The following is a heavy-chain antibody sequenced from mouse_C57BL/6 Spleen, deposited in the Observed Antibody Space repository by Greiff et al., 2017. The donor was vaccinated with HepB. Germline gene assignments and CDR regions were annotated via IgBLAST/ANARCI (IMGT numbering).Heavy chain of an antibody. D-gene: IGHD3-2*02. CDR1: GYTFTSYW. CDR3: ASGAAQATSFAY. CDR2: IYPSDSET. J-gene: IGHJ3*01. V-gene: IGHV1-61*01. Sequence: QVQLKQPGAELVRPGSSVKLSCKASGYTFTSYWMDWVKQRPGQGLEWIGNIYPSDSETHYNQKFKDKATLTVDKSSSTAYMQLSSLTSEDSAVYYCASGAAQATSFAYWGQGTLVTVSA.